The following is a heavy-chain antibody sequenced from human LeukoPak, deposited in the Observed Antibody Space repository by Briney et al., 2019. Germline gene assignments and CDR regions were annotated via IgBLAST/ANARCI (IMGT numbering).Heavy chain of an antibody. CDR1: GFTFSACT. CDR2: ITTTSTF. J-gene: IGHJ4*02. Sequence: GGSLRLSCAASGFTFSACTMNWVSQDRGKGREWGSSITTTSTFYADSVKGRFPISRDNAKNSLYLQMDSLRADDTGVYYCARDSVEAAVSHYWGQGTLVTVSS. D-gene: IGHD6-13*01. CDR3: ARDSVEAAVSHY. V-gene: IGHV3-21*01.